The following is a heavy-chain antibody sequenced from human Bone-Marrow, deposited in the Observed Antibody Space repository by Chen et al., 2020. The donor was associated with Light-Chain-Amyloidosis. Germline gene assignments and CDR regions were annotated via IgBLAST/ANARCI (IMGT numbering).Heavy chain of an antibody. V-gene: IGHV5-51*03. CDR3: PRPLNRATTAVAF. CDR1: GYIFTNFW. CDR2: IFPRHTDT. D-gene: IGHD1-1*01. J-gene: IGHJ4*02. Sequence: VQLVQSGAEVKKPGDSLRISCKASGYIFTNFWIHWVRQKPGEALELMGIIFPRHTDTRYSPPFQGQVTITAAKSITAAYLGLNNLQSSGTGMYCCPRPLNRATTAVAFWSQGTLLTVSS.